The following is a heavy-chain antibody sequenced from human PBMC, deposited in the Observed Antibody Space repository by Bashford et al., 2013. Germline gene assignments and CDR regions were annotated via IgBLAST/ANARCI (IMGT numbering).Heavy chain of an antibody. D-gene: IGHD2-2*01. CDR3: ARVQGTLEYCSSTSCYLVDAFDI. CDR2: INPKNGGT. Sequence: VASVKVSCETTGFTFTDHYIHWVRQAPGQGLEWVGRINPKNGGTDFAPKFQGRVTLTRDTSIGTAYLELSTLRSGDTAVYYCARVQGTLEYCSSTSCYLVDAFDIWGQGTMVTVSS. J-gene: IGHJ3*02. V-gene: IGHV1-2*02. CDR1: GFTFTDHY.